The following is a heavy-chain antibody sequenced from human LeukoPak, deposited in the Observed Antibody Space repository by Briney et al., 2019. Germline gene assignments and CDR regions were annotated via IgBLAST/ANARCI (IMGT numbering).Heavy chain of an antibody. V-gene: IGHV1-69*13. CDR1: GGTFSSYA. D-gene: IGHD5-18*01. CDR3: AREGGIQLWPSYYFDY. CDR2: IIPIFGTA. Sequence: SVKVSCKAFGGTFSSYAISWVRQAPGQGLEWMGGIIPIFGTANYAQKFQGRVTITADESTSTAYMELSSLRSEDTAVYYCAREGGIQLWPSYYFDYWGQGTLVTVSS. J-gene: IGHJ4*02.